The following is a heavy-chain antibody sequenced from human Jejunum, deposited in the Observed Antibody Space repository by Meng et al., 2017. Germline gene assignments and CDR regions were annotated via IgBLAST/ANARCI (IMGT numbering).Heavy chain of an antibody. J-gene: IGHJ4*02. CDR2: ISGSSGDT. Sequence: GGSLRLSCVASGFTFRNYAMNWVRQAPGKGLEWVSSISGSSGDTYYPESMKGRFPISRDNSKNTLYLQLNSLTDDDTAVYYCAKDGDPSGYFDHWGQGTLVTVSS. V-gene: IGHV3-23*01. CDR3: AKDGDPSGYFDH. CDR1: GFTFRNYA. D-gene: IGHD3-10*01.